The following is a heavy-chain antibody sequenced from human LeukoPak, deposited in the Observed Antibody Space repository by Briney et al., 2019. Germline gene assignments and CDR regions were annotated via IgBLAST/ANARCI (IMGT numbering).Heavy chain of an antibody. CDR1: GGSISSYY. CDR3: ARRFSSGYYPSAFDI. D-gene: IGHD3-22*01. J-gene: IGHJ3*02. V-gene: IGHV4-59*01. Sequence: SETLSLTCTVSGGSISSYYWSWIRQPPGKGLEWIGYIYYSGSTNYNPSLKSRVTISVDTSKNQFSLKLSSVTAADTAVYYCARRFSSGYYPSAFDIWGQGTMVTVSS. CDR2: IYYSGST.